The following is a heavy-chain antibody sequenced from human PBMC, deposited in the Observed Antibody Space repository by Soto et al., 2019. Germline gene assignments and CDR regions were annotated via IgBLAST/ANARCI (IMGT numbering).Heavy chain of an antibody. J-gene: IGHJ4*02. D-gene: IGHD6-6*01. CDR2: MNPDSGNT. V-gene: IGHV1-8*01. CDR1: GYTFTSYD. Sequence: QVQLVQSGAEVKKPGASVKVSCKASGYTFTSYDINWGRQATGQGFEWMGWMNPDSGNTGYAQKFQGRVTITRDTSTTTAYIELSILRSEDTAVYYCPRSPRICGFHYWGLGSLVTVSS. CDR3: PRSPRICGFHY.